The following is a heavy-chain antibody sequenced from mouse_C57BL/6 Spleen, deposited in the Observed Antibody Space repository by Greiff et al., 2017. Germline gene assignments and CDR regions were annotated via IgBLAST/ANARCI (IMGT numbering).Heavy chain of an antibody. CDR3: ARGGLLYYYAMDY. Sequence: VQLQQSGPELVKPGASVKMSCKASGYTFTDYNMHWVKQSHGKSLEWIGYINPNNGGTSYNQKFKGKATLTVNKSSSTAYMELRSLTSEDSAVYYCARGGLLYYYAMDYWGQGTSVTVSS. V-gene: IGHV1-22*01. J-gene: IGHJ4*01. D-gene: IGHD3-3*01. CDR2: INPNNGGT. CDR1: GYTFTDYN.